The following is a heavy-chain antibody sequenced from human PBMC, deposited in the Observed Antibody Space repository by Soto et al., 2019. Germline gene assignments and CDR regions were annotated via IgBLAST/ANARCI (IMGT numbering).Heavy chain of an antibody. CDR2: IYNSGST. V-gene: IGHV4-31*03. CDR3: ARSVYYSAWFDP. D-gene: IGHD3-22*01. J-gene: IGHJ5*02. Sequence: SETLSLTCSVSRGSITSSGYYWSWIRQHPGKGLEWIGDIYNSGSTHYNPSLKSRVTILLDTSNNQFSLKLTSVTTADTAVYYCARSVYYSAWFDPWGQGAMVTVSS. CDR1: RGSITSSGYY.